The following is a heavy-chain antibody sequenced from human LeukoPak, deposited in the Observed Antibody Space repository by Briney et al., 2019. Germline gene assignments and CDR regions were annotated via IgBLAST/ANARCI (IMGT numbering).Heavy chain of an antibody. CDR3: ARSGGYCTNGVCYWDY. CDR1: GYSFTSYW. J-gene: IGHJ4*02. V-gene: IGHV5-51*01. CDR2: IYPGDSDT. D-gene: IGHD2-8*01. Sequence: GESLKISGKGSGYSFTSYWIGWVRQMPGKGLEWMGIIYPGDSDTRYSPSFQGQVTISADRSISTAYLQWSSLKASDTAMYYCARSGGYCTNGVCYWDYWGQGTLVTVSS.